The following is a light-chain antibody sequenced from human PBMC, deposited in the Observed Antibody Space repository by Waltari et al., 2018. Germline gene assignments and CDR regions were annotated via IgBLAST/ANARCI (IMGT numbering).Light chain of an antibody. CDR2: QDN. Sequence: SFELTQPPSVSVSPGETASITCSGDKWGDKYVSWYQHKPGQSPVLLIYQDNMRPSGSPERFSSSNSGNTATLTISGTQAMDEADCYCQAWHTSTFVLFGGGTKLTV. J-gene: IGLJ2*01. CDR3: QAWHTSTFVL. CDR1: KWGDKY. V-gene: IGLV3-1*01.